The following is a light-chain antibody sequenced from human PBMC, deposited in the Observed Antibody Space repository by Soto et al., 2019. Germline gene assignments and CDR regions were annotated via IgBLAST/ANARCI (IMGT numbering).Light chain of an antibody. CDR2: AAS. V-gene: IGKV1-39*01. Sequence: DIQMTQSPSSLSASVGDRVTITCRASQSISSYLNWYQQKPGKAPKLLIYAASSLQSGVPSRFSGSGSGKEFTLTISSLQPEDFATYYCQQSYSTLWTFGQGTKVEIK. CDR1: QSISSY. J-gene: IGKJ1*01. CDR3: QQSYSTLWT.